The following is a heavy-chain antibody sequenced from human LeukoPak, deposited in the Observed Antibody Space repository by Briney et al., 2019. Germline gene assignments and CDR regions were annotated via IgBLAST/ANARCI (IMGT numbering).Heavy chain of an antibody. CDR3: ARDGRWLQFIY. D-gene: IGHD5-24*01. Sequence: SQTLSLTCTVSGGSISSGGDYWSWIRQHPGKGLEWIGYIYYSGSTYYNPSLKSRVTISVDTSKNQFSLKLSSVTAADTAVYYCARDGRWLQFIYWGQGTLVTVSS. J-gene: IGHJ4*02. V-gene: IGHV4-31*03. CDR2: IYYSGST. CDR1: GGSISSGGDY.